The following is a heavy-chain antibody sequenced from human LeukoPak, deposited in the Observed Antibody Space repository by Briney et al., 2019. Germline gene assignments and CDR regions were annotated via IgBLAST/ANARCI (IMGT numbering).Heavy chain of an antibody. CDR1: GYTLTELS. D-gene: IGHD3-10*01. CDR3: ATRTPYGSGSYRD. V-gene: IGHV1-24*01. J-gene: IGHJ4*02. Sequence: GASVKVSCKVSGYTLTELSMHWVRQAPGKGLEWMGGFDPEDGETIYAQKFQGRVTVTEDTSTDTAYMELSSLRSEDTAVYYCATRTPYGSGSYRDWGQGTLVTVSS. CDR2: FDPEDGET.